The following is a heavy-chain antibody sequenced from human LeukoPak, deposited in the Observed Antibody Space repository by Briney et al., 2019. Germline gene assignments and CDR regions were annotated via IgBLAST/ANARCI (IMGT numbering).Heavy chain of an antibody. CDR2: THYSGNT. CDR3: ARWEPRMNAFDI. V-gene: IGHV4-59*08. D-gene: IGHD1-14*01. J-gene: IGHJ3*02. CDR1: GDSITNYY. Sequence: SETLSLTCSVSGDSITNYYWNWIRQTPGKGLEWIGYTHYSGNTLYNPSLKSRLTTSVDTSKNQFSLNLNSVTAADTAVYYCARWEPRMNAFDIWGQGTTVTVSS.